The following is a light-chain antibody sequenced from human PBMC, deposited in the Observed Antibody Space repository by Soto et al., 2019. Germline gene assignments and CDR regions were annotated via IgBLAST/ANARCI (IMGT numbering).Light chain of an antibody. CDR3: QQYNTLNT. Sequence: EIAMTQSPATLSVSPGQRATLSCRANQNVNSNLAWYQQKPGHAPSLLMYNVSTRATGFPARFSGSGSGTEFTLTISSLQSEDSAIYYCQQYNTLNTFGQGTKLEIK. CDR1: QNVNSN. CDR2: NVS. V-gene: IGKV3-15*01. J-gene: IGKJ2*01.